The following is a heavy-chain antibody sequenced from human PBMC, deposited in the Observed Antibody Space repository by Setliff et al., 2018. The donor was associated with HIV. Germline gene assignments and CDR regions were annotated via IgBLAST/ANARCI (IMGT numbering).Heavy chain of an antibody. V-gene: IGHV1-8*02. CDR3: ARVRDYGGNFFDY. J-gene: IGHJ4*02. D-gene: IGHD4-17*01. CDR2: MNPNSGNT. Sequence: ASVKVSCKASGYTFTTYDINWVRQAAGQGLEWMGWMNPNSGNTGYAQRFQGRLTMTRNTSISAAYLELNSLMSEDTAVYYCARVRDYGGNFFDYWGQGTLVTVSS. CDR1: GYTFTTYD.